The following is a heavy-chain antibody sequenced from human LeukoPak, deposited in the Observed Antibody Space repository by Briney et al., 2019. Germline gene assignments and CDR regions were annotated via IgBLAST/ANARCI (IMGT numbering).Heavy chain of an antibody. D-gene: IGHD6-13*01. CDR3: ASDQALAYSSSLYGEDSYYKGMDV. CDR2: ISAYNGNT. CDR1: GGTFSSYA. Sequence: ASVKVSCKASGGTFSSYAISWVRQAPGQGLEWMGWISAYNGNTNYAQKLQGRVTMTTDTSTSTAYMELRSLRSDDTAVYYCASDQALAYSSSLYGEDSYYKGMDVWGQGTTVTVSS. V-gene: IGHV1-18*01. J-gene: IGHJ6*01.